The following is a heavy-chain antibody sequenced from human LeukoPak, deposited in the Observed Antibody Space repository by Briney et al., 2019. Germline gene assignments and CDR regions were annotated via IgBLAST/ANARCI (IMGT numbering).Heavy chain of an antibody. J-gene: IGHJ4*02. CDR2: IYYSGST. V-gene: IGHV4-39*01. CDR1: GGSISSSSYY. D-gene: IGHD3-22*01. CDR3: ARVSYDSSGFDY. Sequence: SETLSPTCTVSGGSISSSSYYWGWIRQPPGKGLEWIGSIYYSGSTYYNPSLKSRVTISVDTSKNQFSLKLSSVTAADTAVYYCARVSYDSSGFDYWGQGTLVTVSS.